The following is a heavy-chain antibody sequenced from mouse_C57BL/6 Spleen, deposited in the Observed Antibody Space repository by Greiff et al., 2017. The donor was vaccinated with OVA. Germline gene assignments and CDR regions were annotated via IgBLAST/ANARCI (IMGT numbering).Heavy chain of an antibody. D-gene: IGHD2-3*01. CDR3: ARIYDGYYNYAMDY. CDR1: GFSLPSYG. Sequence: VKLMESGPGLVAPSQSLSITCTVSGFSLPSYGVAWVRQSPGKGLEWLGVIWGVGSTNYNSALKSRLSISKDNSKSQVFLKMNSLQTDDTAMYYCARIYDGYYNYAMDYWGQGTSVTVSS. J-gene: IGHJ4*01. CDR2: IWGVGST. V-gene: IGHV2-6*01.